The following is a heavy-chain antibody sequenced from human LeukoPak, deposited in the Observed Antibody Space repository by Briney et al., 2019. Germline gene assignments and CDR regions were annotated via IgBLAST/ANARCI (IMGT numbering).Heavy chain of an antibody. CDR1: GGTFSTYA. Sequence: ASVKVSCKASGGTFSTYAISWVRQAPGQGLEWMGGIIPMFGTPYYAQKFQGRVTITTDESTSTAYMGLSSLRSEDTAVYYCARAWGGYDTSGPFDYWGQGTLVTVSS. CDR3: ARAWGGYDTSGPFDY. V-gene: IGHV1-69*05. J-gene: IGHJ4*02. CDR2: IIPMFGTP. D-gene: IGHD3-22*01.